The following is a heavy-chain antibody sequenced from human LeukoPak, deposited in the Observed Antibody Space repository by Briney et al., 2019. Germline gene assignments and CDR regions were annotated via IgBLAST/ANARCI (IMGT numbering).Heavy chain of an antibody. CDR2: ISGSGGST. CDR1: GFTFSSYA. J-gene: IGHJ4*01. V-gene: IGHV3-23*01. D-gene: IGHD5-24*01. CDR3: AQDRDGYNFSPLNF. Sequence: KPGGYLRLSCAASGFTFSSYAMTWLRQAPGKGLECVSMISGSGGSTYYADSVKGRFTISRDNSENTLYLQMDSLRAEDTAVYFSAQDRDGYNFSPLNFSGHGTLVTVSS.